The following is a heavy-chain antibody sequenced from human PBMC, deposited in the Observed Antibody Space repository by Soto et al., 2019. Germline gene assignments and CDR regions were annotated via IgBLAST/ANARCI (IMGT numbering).Heavy chain of an antibody. CDR1: GGSFSKYG. CDR2: IIPMFGIG. D-gene: IGHD1-26*01. V-gene: IGHV1-69*01. J-gene: IGHJ6*02. Sequence: QVQLVQSGAEVKMPGSSVRVSCKASGGSFSKYGISWVRQAPGQGLEWMGGIIPMFGIGNYAEKFLGRVTITADEPTSTSHTELSSLRSEDTALFFCARGYRENHFSAMDGRGQGTTVTVSS. CDR3: ARGYRENHFSAMDG.